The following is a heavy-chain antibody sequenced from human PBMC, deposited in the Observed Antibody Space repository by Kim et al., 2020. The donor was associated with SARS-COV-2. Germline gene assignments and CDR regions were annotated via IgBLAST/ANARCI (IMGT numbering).Heavy chain of an antibody. D-gene: IGHD5-18*01. CDR3: AKGTKASVDTAMIF. CDR2: ISWNSGSM. V-gene: IGHV3-9*01. CDR1: GFTFDHFA. Sequence: SLRLSCAASGFTFDHFAMHWVRQAPGKGLEWVSGISWNSGSMGYADSVKGRFTISRDNAKNSLYLRMNSLRAEDTALYYCAKGTKASVDTAMIFWGQGTLVTVSS. J-gene: IGHJ4*02.